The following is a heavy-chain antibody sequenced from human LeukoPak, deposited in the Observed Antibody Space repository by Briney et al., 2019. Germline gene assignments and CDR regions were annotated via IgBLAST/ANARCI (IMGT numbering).Heavy chain of an antibody. CDR1: GFTFSSYA. V-gene: IGHV3-30-3*01. D-gene: IGHD6-19*01. J-gene: IGHJ4*02. CDR2: ISYDGSNK. Sequence: HPGGSLRLSCAASGFTFSSYAMHWVRQAPGKGLEWVAVISYDGSNKYYADSVKGRFTISRDNSKNTLYLQMNSLRAEDTAVYYCARVLVAVAGTAVHDYRGQGTLVTVSS. CDR3: ARVLVAVAGTAVHDY.